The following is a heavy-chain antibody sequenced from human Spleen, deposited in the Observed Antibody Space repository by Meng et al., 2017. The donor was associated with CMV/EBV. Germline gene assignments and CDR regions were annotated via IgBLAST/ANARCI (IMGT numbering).Heavy chain of an antibody. Sequence: ASGFTVSNAWMSWVRQAPGKGLEWVGRIKSKTDGGTTDYAAPVKGRFTISGDDSKNTLYLQMNSLKTEDTAVYYCTTGGGYGNFDYWGQGTLVTVSS. CDR2: IKSKTDGGTT. D-gene: IGHD4-17*01. J-gene: IGHJ4*02. V-gene: IGHV3-15*01. CDR3: TTGGGYGNFDY. CDR1: GFTVSNAW.